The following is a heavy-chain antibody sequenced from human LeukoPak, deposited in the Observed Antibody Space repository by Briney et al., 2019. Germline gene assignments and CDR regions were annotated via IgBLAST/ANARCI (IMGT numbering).Heavy chain of an antibody. CDR2: IKQDGSEK. CDR1: GFTFSSYW. CDR3: ARVCCGVTTSFDY. Sequence: GGSLRLSCAASGFTFSSYWMSWVRQAPGKGLEWVANIKQDGSEKYYVDSVKGRFTISRDNAKNTLYLQMNSLRAEDTAVYYCARVCCGVTTSFDYWGQGTLVTVSS. J-gene: IGHJ4*02. D-gene: IGHD4-17*01. V-gene: IGHV3-7*01.